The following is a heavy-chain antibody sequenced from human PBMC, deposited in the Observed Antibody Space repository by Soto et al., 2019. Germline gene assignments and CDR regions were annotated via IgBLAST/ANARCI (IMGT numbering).Heavy chain of an antibody. D-gene: IGHD5-18*01. CDR1: GFTFGDYA. J-gene: IGHJ5*02. Sequence: GGSLRLSCTASGFTFGDYAMSWFRQAPGKGLEWVGFIRSKAYGGTTEYAASVKGRFTISRDDSKSIAYLQMNSLKTEDTAVYYCTREDTAMVSHWFDPWGQGTLVTVSS. CDR2: IRSKAYGGTT. CDR3: TREDTAMVSHWFDP. V-gene: IGHV3-49*03.